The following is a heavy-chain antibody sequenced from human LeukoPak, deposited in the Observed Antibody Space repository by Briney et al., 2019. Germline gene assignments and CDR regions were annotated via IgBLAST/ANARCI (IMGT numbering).Heavy chain of an antibody. D-gene: IGHD6-13*01. J-gene: IGHJ4*02. V-gene: IGHV3-30*18. CDR1: GFTFSSYW. CDR3: AKALEIGIAAAGS. CDR2: ISYDGSNK. Sequence: GGSLRLSCAVSGFTFSSYWMHWVRQAPGKGLEWVAVISYDGSNKYYADSVKGRFTISRDNSKNTLYLQMNSLRAEDTAVYYCAKALEIGIAAAGSWGQGTLVTVSS.